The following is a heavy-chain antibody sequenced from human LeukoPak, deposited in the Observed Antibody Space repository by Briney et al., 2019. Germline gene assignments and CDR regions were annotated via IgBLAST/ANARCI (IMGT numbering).Heavy chain of an antibody. CDR2: IYSGGST. J-gene: IGHJ4*02. CDR1: GVTVSNNY. CDR3: ARAIHRGYSYGSYYFDY. V-gene: IGHV3-53*01. Sequence: TGGSLRLSCAASGVTVSNNYMSWVRQAPGKGLELVSIIYSGGSTYYADSVKGRFTISRDISKDTVYLQMNSLRAEDTAVYYCARAIHRGYSYGSYYFDYWGQGTLVTVSS. D-gene: IGHD5-18*01.